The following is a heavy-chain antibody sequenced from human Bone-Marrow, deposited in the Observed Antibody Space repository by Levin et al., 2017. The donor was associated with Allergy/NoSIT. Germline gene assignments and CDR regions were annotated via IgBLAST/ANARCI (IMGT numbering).Heavy chain of an antibody. J-gene: IGHJ6*02. Sequence: SPTLSLPCTVYDGSFSGSYWSWLRQPPGKGLECIGEINHSGDTNYNPSLKSRVRISIDRSKNQFSLRLSSVTAADTGVYYCARGAWELRVPEYYYYAMDVWGQGTTVTVSS. CDR2: INHSGDT. V-gene: IGHV4-34*01. D-gene: IGHD1-26*01. CDR3: ARGAWELRVPEYYYYAMDV. CDR1: DGSFSGSY.